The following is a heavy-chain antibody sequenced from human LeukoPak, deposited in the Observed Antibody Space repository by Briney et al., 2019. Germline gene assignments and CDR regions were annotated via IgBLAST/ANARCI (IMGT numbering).Heavy chain of an antibody. D-gene: IGHD3-9*01. CDR3: ARDTYDILTGYYKWAFDS. Sequence: GGSLRLSCAASGFTFSSYTMNWVRQAPGKGLEWVSSISSSSSYIYYADSVKGRFTISRDNAKNSLYLQMNSLRAEDTAVYYCARDTYDILTGYYKWAFDSWGQGTMVTVSS. CDR1: GFTFSSYT. CDR2: ISSSSSYI. V-gene: IGHV3-21*06. J-gene: IGHJ3*02.